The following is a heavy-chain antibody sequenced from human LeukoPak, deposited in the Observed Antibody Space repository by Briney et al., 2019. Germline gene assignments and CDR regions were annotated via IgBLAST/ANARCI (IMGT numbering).Heavy chain of an antibody. D-gene: IGHD6-13*01. CDR1: GFTVSSNH. Sequence: PGGSLRLACAASGFTVSSNHMSWVRQGPGKGLEWVSVIYSGGSTYYADSVKGRFTIPRHNSKNTLNLQMNSLRAGDTAVYYCASHSSSWYGFDYWGPGNLVTVSS. CDR2: IYSGGST. J-gene: IGHJ4*02. V-gene: IGHV3-53*01. CDR3: ASHSSSWYGFDY.